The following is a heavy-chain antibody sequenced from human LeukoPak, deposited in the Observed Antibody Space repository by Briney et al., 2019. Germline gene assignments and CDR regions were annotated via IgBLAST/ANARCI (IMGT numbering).Heavy chain of an antibody. CDR1: GFTFSNYG. V-gene: IGHV3-33*01. D-gene: IGHD4-11*01. CDR3: ARDPNLTTYGMDV. CDR2: IWSDGSNK. J-gene: IGHJ6*02. Sequence: GRSLRLSCAASGFTFSNYGMHWVRQAPGKGLEWVEVIWSDGSNKNYADSVKGRFTISKDNSKNTLYLQMNSLRADDTAVYYCARDPNLTTYGMDVWGQGTTVTV.